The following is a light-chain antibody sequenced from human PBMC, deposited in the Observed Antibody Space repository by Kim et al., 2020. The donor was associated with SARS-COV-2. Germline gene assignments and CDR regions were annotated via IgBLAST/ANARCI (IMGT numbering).Light chain of an antibody. J-gene: IGLJ3*02. CDR2: RTD. CDR3: AVWDIGLNEVV. CDR1: SSNIGRRT. Sequence: QSVLTQPPSASGTPGQRVTIPCSGSSSNIGRRTVTWYQQLPGAAPTLLIFRTDQRPSGVPDRFSGSKSGTSASLAISGLQPEDAANYYCAVWDIGLNEVVFGGGTQLTVL. V-gene: IGLV1-44*01.